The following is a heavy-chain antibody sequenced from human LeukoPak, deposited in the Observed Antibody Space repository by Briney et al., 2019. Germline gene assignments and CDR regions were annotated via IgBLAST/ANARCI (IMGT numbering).Heavy chain of an antibody. D-gene: IGHD4-11*01. Sequence: ASVKVSCKASGYTFTSYDINWVRQATGQGLEWMGWMNPNSGNTGYAQKFQGGVTMTRNTSISTAYMELSSLRSEDTAVYYCARGDYSNPGGDWFDPWGQGTLVTVSS. CDR1: GYTFTSYD. CDR2: MNPNSGNT. CDR3: ARGDYSNPGGDWFDP. V-gene: IGHV1-8*01. J-gene: IGHJ5*02.